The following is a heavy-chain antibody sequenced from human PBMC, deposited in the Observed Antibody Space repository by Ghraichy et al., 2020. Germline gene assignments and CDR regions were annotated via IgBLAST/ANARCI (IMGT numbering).Heavy chain of an antibody. CDR3: ARNYGSGIIFDY. CDR1: GFTFSSYA. J-gene: IGHJ4*02. V-gene: IGHV3-30-3*01. CDR2: ISYDGSNK. D-gene: IGHD3-10*01. Sequence: GGSLRLSCAASGFTFSSYAMHWVRQAPGKGLEWVAVISYDGSNKYYADSVKGRFTISRDNSKNTLYLQMNSLRAEDTAVYYCARNYGSGIIFDYWGQGTLVTVSS.